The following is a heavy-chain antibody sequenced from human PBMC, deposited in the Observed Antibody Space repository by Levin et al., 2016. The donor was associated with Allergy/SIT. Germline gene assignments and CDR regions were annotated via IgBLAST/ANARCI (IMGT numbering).Heavy chain of an antibody. CDR3: ARPARRSSFPWFDL. Sequence: SETLSLTCTVSGDTISSSIYYWGWVRQPPGKGLEWIGNIYYSGSTHYNPSLESRVTISVDTSKNQFSLKVSSVTAADTAIYYCARPARRSSFPWFDLWGQGTLVAVSS. V-gene: IGHV4-39*01. D-gene: IGHD6-13*01. J-gene: IGHJ5*02. CDR1: GDTISSSIYY. CDR2: IYYSGST.